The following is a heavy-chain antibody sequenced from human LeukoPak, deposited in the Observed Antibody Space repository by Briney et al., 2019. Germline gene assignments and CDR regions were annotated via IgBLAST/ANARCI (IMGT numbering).Heavy chain of an antibody. Sequence: GGSLRLSCAASGFTFSSYGMHWVRQAPGKGLEWVAVIWYDGSNKYYADSVKGRFTISRDNSKNTLYLQMNSLRAEDTAVYYCAKDLSVVAAAVDYWGQGTLVTVSS. CDR1: GFTFSSYG. CDR2: IWYDGSNK. J-gene: IGHJ4*02. V-gene: IGHV3-30*02. D-gene: IGHD2-15*01. CDR3: AKDLSVVAAAVDY.